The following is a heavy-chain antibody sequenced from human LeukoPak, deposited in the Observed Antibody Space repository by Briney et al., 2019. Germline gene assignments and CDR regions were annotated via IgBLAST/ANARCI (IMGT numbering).Heavy chain of an antibody. CDR3: ARGDSQNYQGGAFDI. J-gene: IGHJ3*02. D-gene: IGHD1-7*01. V-gene: IGHV6-1*01. CDR1: GDSVSSNSAA. Sequence: SQTLSLTCASSGDSVSSNSAAWNWIRQSPSRGLEWLGRTYYRSKWYNDYAVSVKSRIIINPDTSKNQFSLHLNSVNPEDTAVYYCARGDSQNYQGGAFDICGQGTMVTVSS. CDR2: TYYRSKWYN.